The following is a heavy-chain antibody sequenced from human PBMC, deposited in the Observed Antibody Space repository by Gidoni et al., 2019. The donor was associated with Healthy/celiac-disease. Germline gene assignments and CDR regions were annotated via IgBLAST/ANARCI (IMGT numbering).Heavy chain of an antibody. Sequence: QLQLQESGPGLVKPSATLSLTCTVSGGSIRSSSSYWGWLRQPPGKGLEWIGSIYYSGSTYYNPSLKSRVTISVDTYKNQFSLKLSSVTAADTAVYYCARLWDIVVVVAATPGEVYWFDPWGQGTLVTVSS. CDR1: GGSIRSSSSY. CDR3: ARLWDIVVVVAATPGEVYWFDP. J-gene: IGHJ5*02. D-gene: IGHD2-15*01. V-gene: IGHV4-39*01. CDR2: IYYSGST.